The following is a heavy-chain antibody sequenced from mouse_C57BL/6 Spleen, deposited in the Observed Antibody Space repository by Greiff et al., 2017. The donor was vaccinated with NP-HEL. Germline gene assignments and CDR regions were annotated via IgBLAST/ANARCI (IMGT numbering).Heavy chain of an antibody. V-gene: IGHV1-52*01. D-gene: IGHD2-1*01. Sequence: VQLQQPGAELVRPGSSVKLSCKASGYTFTSYWMHWVKQRPIQGLEWIGNIDPSDSETHYNQKFKDKATLTVDKSSSTAYMPLSSLTSEDSAVYYCARVYYGNPFDVWGTGTTVTVSS. CDR1: GYTFTSYW. CDR3: ARVYYGNPFDV. J-gene: IGHJ1*03. CDR2: IDPSDSET.